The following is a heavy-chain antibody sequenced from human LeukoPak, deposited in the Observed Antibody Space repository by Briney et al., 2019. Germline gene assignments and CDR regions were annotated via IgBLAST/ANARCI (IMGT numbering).Heavy chain of an antibody. CDR1: GFTFSSYA. V-gene: IGHV3-23*01. CDR3: AKDPGVVPAHYFDY. D-gene: IGHD2-2*01. Sequence: GGSLRLSCAASGFTFSSYAMNWARQAPGKGPEWVSGTGSTGVSTFYADSVKGRFTVSRDNSKNTLSLQMNSLRAEDTAVYYCAKDPGVVPAHYFDYWGQGTLVTVSS. J-gene: IGHJ4*02. CDR2: TGSTGVST.